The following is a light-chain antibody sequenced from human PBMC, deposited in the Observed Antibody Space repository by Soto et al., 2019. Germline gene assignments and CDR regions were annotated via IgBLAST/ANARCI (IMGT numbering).Light chain of an antibody. CDR3: AAWDDSLNHGV. Sequence: VLTQPPSASGTPGQSVTISCSGSNSNIGSNTVNWYQHLPGTAPKLLIYNTYRRPSGVPDRFSASKSGTSASLAISGLQSEDEADYYCAAWDDSLNHGVFGGGTKVTVL. CDR1: NSNIGSNT. J-gene: IGLJ2*01. CDR2: NTY. V-gene: IGLV1-44*01.